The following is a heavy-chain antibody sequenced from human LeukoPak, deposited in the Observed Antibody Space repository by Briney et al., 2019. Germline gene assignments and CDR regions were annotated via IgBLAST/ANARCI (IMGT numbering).Heavy chain of an antibody. CDR1: GGSFSGYY. V-gene: IGHV4-34*01. J-gene: IGHJ4*02. CDR3: ASGNKDFDY. CDR2: INHSGST. D-gene: IGHD1/OR15-1a*01. Sequence: PSETLSLTCAVYGGSFSGYYWSWIRQPPGKGLEWIGEINHSGSTNYNPSLKSRVTISVDTSKNQFSLKLSSVTAADTAVYYCASGNKDFDYWGQGTLVTVSS.